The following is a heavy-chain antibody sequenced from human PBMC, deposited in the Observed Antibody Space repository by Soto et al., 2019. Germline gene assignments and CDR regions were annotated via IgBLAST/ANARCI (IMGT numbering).Heavy chain of an antibody. D-gene: IGHD6-19*01. CDR2: IYYSGST. CDR1: GGSISSSSYY. V-gene: IGHV4-39*01. J-gene: IGHJ4*02. Sequence: QLQLQESGPGLVKPSETLSLTCTVSGGSISSSSYYWGWIRQPPGKGLEWIGSIYYSGSTYYNPSLKSRVTISVDTSKNQFSLKLSSVTAADTAVYYCARVSGQWLFFDYWGQGTLVTVSS. CDR3: ARVSGQWLFFDY.